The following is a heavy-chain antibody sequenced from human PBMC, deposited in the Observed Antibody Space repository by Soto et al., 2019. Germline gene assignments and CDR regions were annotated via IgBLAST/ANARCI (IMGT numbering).Heavy chain of an antibody. V-gene: IGHV1-69*08. D-gene: IGHD6-13*01. CDR3: AREPSIAAVGIPLYSYYYMDV. CDR1: GDKFSSYT. J-gene: IGHJ6*03. CDR2: IVSVAGVP. Sequence: QVQLVQSGAEVRNPGSSVKVSCKASGDKFSSYTISWVRQAPGQGLEWMGRIVSVAGVPIYAQIFQGRITITADSSSSTAYMELTSLTYDDTAVYYCAREPSIAAVGIPLYSYYYMDVWGEGTAVTVSS.